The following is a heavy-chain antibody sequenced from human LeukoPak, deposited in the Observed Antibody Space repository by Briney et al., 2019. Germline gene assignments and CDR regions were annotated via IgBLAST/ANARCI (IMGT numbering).Heavy chain of an antibody. CDR2: ISYDGSKK. J-gene: IGHJ4*02. V-gene: IGHV3-30*03. CDR3: TTVYSDSGGFYFNYCDY. Sequence: GGSLRLSCAASGFTFSSYGMHWVRQAPGKGLEWVAVISYDGSKKFYTDSVKGRFTISRDNSKNTLYLQMNSLRAEDTAVYYCTTVYSDSGGFYFNYCDYWGQGTLVTVST. CDR1: GFTFSSYG. D-gene: IGHD3-22*01.